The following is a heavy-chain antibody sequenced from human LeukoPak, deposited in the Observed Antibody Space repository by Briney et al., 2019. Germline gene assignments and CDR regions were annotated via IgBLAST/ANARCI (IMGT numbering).Heavy chain of an antibody. CDR3: ARQTIDFWSGYRYFDY. V-gene: IGHV4-34*01. D-gene: IGHD3-3*01. J-gene: IGHJ4*02. CDR2: INHSGST. CDR1: GGSFSGYY. Sequence: SETLSLTCAVYGGSFSGYYWSWIRQPPGKGLEWIGEINHSGSTNYNPSLESRVTISVDTSKNQFSLKLSSVTAADTAVYYCARQTIDFWSGYRYFDYWGQGTLVTVSS.